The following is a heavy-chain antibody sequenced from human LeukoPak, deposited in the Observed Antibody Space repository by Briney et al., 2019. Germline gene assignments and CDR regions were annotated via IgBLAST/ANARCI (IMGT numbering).Heavy chain of an antibody. Sequence: GESLKISCKGSGYSFSNYWIAWVRQLPGKGLEWMGWINAGNDNTKYSQKFQGRVTITRDTSASTAYMELNSLRSEDTAVYYCARLSIQLWPGFDYWGQGTLVTVSS. CDR1: GYSFSNYW. CDR2: INAGNDNT. J-gene: IGHJ4*02. CDR3: ARLSIQLWPGFDY. V-gene: IGHV1-3*01. D-gene: IGHD5-18*01.